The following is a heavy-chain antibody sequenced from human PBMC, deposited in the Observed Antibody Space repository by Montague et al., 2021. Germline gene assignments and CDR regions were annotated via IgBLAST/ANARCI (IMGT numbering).Heavy chain of an antibody. CDR2: ISHTGST. Sequence: SETLSLTCTVSGGSISSSSYYWGWIRQPPGRDLEWIGQISHTGSTSYNPSLKSRVTMSVDTSENHVSLRLSSVTAADTAVYYCTRGEVAVTGIDYWGQGALVTVSS. D-gene: IGHD6-19*01. CDR3: TRGEVAVTGIDY. CDR1: GGSISSSSYY. V-gene: IGHV4-39*02. J-gene: IGHJ4*02.